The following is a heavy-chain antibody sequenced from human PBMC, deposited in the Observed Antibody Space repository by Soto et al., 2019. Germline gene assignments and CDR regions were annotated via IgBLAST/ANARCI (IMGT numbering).Heavy chain of an antibody. CDR2: IIPIFGTA. CDR3: ARGSLYYYDSSGYYRYYYGMDV. CDR1: GGTFSSYA. Sequence: SVKVSCKASGGTFSSYAISWVRQAPGQGLEWMGGIIPIFGTANYAQKFQGRVTITADESTSTAYMELSSLRSEDTAVYYCARGSLYYYDSSGYYRYYYGMDVWGQGTTVTVSS. V-gene: IGHV1-69*13. D-gene: IGHD3-22*01. J-gene: IGHJ6*02.